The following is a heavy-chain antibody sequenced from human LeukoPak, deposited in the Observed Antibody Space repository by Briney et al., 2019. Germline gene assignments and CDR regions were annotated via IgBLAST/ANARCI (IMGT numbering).Heavy chain of an antibody. Sequence: GGSLRLSCAAYGFTFDDYAMHWVRQAPGKGLEWVSGISWNSGSIGYAESVNGRVTISRDNAKNSLYLQMNSLRAEDTALYYCAKAPVANYYYCYMDVWGKGTTVTVSS. J-gene: IGHJ6*03. CDR2: ISWNSGSI. D-gene: IGHD5-12*01. V-gene: IGHV3-9*01. CDR3: AKAPVANYYYCYMDV. CDR1: GFTFDDYA.